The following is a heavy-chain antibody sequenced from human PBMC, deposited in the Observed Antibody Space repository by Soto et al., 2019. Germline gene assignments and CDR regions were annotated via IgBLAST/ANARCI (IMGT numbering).Heavy chain of an antibody. Sequence: EEHLVESGGGLVQSGGSLRLSCAASGFTFNYYWMHWVRQFPGKGLLWVSHIQNDGSRTTYAESVKGRFTISRDNAKNTLYLQMNGLRVEDTAVYFCARGQRGGFDLWGQGTMVTISS. D-gene: IGHD2-15*01. CDR3: ARGQRGGFDL. CDR1: GFTFNYYW. CDR2: IQNDGSRT. J-gene: IGHJ3*01. V-gene: IGHV3-74*01.